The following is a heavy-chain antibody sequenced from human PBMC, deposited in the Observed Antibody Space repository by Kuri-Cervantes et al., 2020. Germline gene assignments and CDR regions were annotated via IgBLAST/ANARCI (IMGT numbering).Heavy chain of an antibody. D-gene: IGHD6-19*01. CDR2: ISYDGSNK. J-gene: IGHJ4*02. V-gene: IGHV3-30-3*01. CDR1: GFTFSSYA. Sequence: GESLKISCAASGFTFSSYAMHWVRQAPGKGLEWVAVISYDGSNKYYADSVKGRFTISRDNSKNTLYLQMNSLRAEDTAVYYCARLESLAVAGAHFDYWGQGTLVTVSS. CDR3: ARLESLAVAGAHFDY.